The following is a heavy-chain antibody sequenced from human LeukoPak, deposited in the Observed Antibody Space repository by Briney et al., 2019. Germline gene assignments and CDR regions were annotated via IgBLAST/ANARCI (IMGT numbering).Heavy chain of an antibody. CDR3: AKGGGTVVDY. D-gene: IGHD2-15*01. CDR1: GFTSSNYW. CDR2: INSDGSST. Sequence: GGSLRLSCAASGFTSSNYWMHWVRQAPGKGLVWVSRINSDGSSTSYADSVKGRFTISRDNAKNTLYLQMNSLRAEDTAVYYCAKGGGTVVDYWGQGTLLTVSS. J-gene: IGHJ4*02. V-gene: IGHV3-74*01.